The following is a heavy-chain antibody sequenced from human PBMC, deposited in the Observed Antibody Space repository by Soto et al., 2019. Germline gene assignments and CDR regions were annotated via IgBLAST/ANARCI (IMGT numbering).Heavy chain of an antibody. D-gene: IGHD3-3*01. J-gene: IGHJ6*02. CDR1: GFTFSSYA. Sequence: GGSLRLSCAASGFTFSSYAMHWVRQAPGKGLEWVAVISYDGSNKYYADSVKGRFTISRDNSKNTLYLQMNSLRAEDTAVYYCARGITIFGVVGSMDVWGQGTTVTVSS. V-gene: IGHV3-30-3*01. CDR3: ARGITIFGVVGSMDV. CDR2: ISYDGSNK.